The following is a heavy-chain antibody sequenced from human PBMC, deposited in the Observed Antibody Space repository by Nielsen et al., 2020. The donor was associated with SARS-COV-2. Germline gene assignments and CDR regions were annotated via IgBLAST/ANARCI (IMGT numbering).Heavy chain of an antibody. CDR2: IIPIFGTA. V-gene: IGHV1-69*01. J-gene: IGHJ5*02. CDR3: ERDGGYSYGFHWFDP. D-gene: IGHD5-18*01. Sequence: WVRQAPGQGLEWMGGIIPIFGTANYAQKFQGRVTITADESTSTAYMELSSLRSEDTAVYYCERDGGYSYGFHWFDPWGQGTLVTVSS.